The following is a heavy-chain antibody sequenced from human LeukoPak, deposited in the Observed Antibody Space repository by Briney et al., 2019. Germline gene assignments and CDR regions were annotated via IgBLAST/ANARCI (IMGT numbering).Heavy chain of an antibody. CDR1: GFTFSSYA. D-gene: IGHD5-18*01. CDR3: AKDTASSWWYFDL. V-gene: IGHV3-23*01. J-gene: IGHJ2*01. CDR2: IGGSGGTT. Sequence: GSLRLSCAASGFTFSSYAMSWVRQAPGKGLEWVSAIGGSGGTTYYADSVKGRFTISRDNSKNTLYLQMNSLRAEDTAVYYCAKDTASSWWYFDLWGRGTLVTVSS.